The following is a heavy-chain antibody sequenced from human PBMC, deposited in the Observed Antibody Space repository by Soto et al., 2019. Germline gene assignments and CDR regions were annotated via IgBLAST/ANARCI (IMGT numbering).Heavy chain of an antibody. J-gene: IGHJ4*02. D-gene: IGHD6-13*01. Sequence: SETLSLTCAVSGGSISSSNWWSWVRQPPGKGLEWIGEIYHSGSTNYNPSLKSRVTISVDKSKNQFSLKLSSVTAADTAVYYCATKIYSSSWYLDYWGQGTLVTVSS. CDR1: GGSISSSNW. CDR3: ATKIYSSSWYLDY. V-gene: IGHV4-4*02. CDR2: IYHSGST.